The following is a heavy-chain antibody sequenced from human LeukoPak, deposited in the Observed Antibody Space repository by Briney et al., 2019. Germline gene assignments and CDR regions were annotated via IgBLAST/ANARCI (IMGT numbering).Heavy chain of an antibody. D-gene: IGHD3-10*01. CDR1: GGSFSGYY. Sequence: PSETLSLTCAVYGGSFSGYYWSWIRQPPGKGLEWIGEINHSGSTNYNPSLKSRVTMSVDTSKNQFSLKLSSVTAADTAVYSCARGSVRGEFDPWGQGTLVTVSS. V-gene: IGHV4-34*01. CDR2: INHSGST. CDR3: ARGSVRGEFDP. J-gene: IGHJ5*02.